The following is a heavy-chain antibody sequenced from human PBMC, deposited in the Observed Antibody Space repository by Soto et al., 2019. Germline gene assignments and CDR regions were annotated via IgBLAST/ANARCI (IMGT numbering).Heavy chain of an antibody. CDR2: IYYSGST. J-gene: IGHJ2*01. CDR1: GGSISSGDYY. D-gene: IGHD2-2*01. V-gene: IGHV4-30-4*01. CDR3: ARVRPAYFDL. Sequence: QVQLQESGPGLVKPSQTLSLTCTVSGGSISSGDYYWSWIRQPPGKGLEWLGYIYYSGSTSYNPTLKSGITISVDTSKNQFSLKLNSATAADTAVYYCARVRPAYFDLWGRGNLVTVSS.